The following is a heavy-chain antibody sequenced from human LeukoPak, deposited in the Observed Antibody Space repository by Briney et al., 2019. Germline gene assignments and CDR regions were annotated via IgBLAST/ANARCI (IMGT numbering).Heavy chain of an antibody. CDR3: AASGSYSSFDY. CDR1: GFTFTSSA. D-gene: IGHD1-26*01. J-gene: IGHJ4*02. CDR2: IVVGSGNT. Sequence: ASVKDSCKASGFTFTSSAVQWVRQARGQRLEWIGWIVVGSGNTNYAQKFQERVTITRDMSTSTAYMELSSLRSEDTAVYYCAASGSYSSFDYWGQGTLVTVSS. V-gene: IGHV1-58*01.